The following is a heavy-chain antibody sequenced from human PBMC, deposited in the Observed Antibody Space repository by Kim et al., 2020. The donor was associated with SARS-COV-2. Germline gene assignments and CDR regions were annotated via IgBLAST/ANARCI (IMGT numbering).Heavy chain of an antibody. V-gene: IGHV3-48*03. D-gene: IGHD2-21*02. Sequence: ADSVKCRFTISRDNAKISLYLQMNSLRAEDTAVYYCARVCGGDCYDAFDIWGQGTMVTVSS. J-gene: IGHJ3*02. CDR3: ARVCGGDCYDAFDI.